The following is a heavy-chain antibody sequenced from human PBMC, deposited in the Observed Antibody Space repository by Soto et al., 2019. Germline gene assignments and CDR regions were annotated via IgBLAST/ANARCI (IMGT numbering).Heavy chain of an antibody. V-gene: IGHV4-59*01. CDR1: GGSISSYY. D-gene: IGHD6-25*01. CDR3: ARESAKRGRRSFLLDY. CDR2: IYYSGST. Sequence: SETLSLTCTVSGGSISSYYWSWIRQPPGKGLEWIGYIYYSGSTNYNPSLKSRVTISVDASKNQFSLKLSSVTAADTAVYYCARESAKRGRRSFLLDYWGQGTLVTVSS. J-gene: IGHJ4*02.